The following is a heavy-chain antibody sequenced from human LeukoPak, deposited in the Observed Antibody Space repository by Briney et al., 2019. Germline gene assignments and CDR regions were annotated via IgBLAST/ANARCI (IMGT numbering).Heavy chain of an antibody. CDR2: ISAYNGNT. J-gene: IGHJ5*02. CDR3: ARTSHESVLYWSDP. V-gene: IGHV1-18*01. Sequence: ASVKVSCKASGYTFTSYRINWVRQAPGQGLEWMGWISAYNGNTNYAQKLQGRVTMTTDTSTSTAYMELRSLRSDDTAVYYCARTSHESVLYWSDPWGQGTLVNVSS. CDR1: GYTFTSYR. D-gene: IGHD3-16*01.